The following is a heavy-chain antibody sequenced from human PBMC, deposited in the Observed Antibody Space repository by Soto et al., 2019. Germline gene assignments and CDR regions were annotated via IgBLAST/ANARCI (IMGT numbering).Heavy chain of an antibody. J-gene: IGHJ1*01. V-gene: IGHV5-51*01. CDR1: GYTFANYW. Sequence: GEYLKISCESSGYTFANYWIGWVRQVPGTGLGRVAIIYHSDYRNIYSQSFPGQVPISADKSISTAYLQGTSLKASDTAIYYCSKFKYSSSVRYLRHLGQGTPVTGSS. CDR3: SKFKYSSSVRYLRH. CDR2: IYHSDYRN. D-gene: IGHD3-16*01.